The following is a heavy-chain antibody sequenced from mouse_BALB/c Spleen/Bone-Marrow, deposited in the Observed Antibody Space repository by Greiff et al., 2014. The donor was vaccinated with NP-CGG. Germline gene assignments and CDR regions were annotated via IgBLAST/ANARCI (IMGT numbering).Heavy chain of an antibody. D-gene: IGHD2-3*01. J-gene: IGHJ4*01. Sequence: EVKLMESGGGLVKPGGSLKLSCAASGFTFSDYYMYWVRLTPEKRLEWVATISDGGSYTYYPDSVKGRFTISRDNAKNNLYLQLSSLKSEDTAMYYCARGPHDDDMDYWGQGTSVTVSS. V-gene: IGHV5-4*02. CDR3: ARGPHDDDMDY. CDR1: GFTFSDYY. CDR2: ISDGGSYT.